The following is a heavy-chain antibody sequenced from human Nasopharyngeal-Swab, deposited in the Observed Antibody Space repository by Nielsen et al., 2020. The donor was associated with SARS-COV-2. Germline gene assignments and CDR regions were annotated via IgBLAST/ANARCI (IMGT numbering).Heavy chain of an antibody. V-gene: IGHV4-59*01. CDR1: GGSISSYY. Sequence: SAPLSLTCTVSGGSISSYYWSWIRQPPGKGLEWIGYIYYSGSTNYNPSLKSRVTISVDTSKNQSSLKLSSVTAADTAVYYCARVFVGTGGYYYDRDVWGKGTTVTVSS. CDR2: IYYSGST. D-gene: IGHD2-21*01. J-gene: IGHJ6*03. CDR3: ARVFVGTGGYYYDRDV.